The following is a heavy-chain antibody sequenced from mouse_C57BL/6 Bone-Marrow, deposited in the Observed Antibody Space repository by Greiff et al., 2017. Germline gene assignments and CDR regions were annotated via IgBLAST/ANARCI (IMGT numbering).Heavy chain of an antibody. J-gene: IGHJ2*01. V-gene: IGHV14-4*01. D-gene: IGHD2-2*01. CDR1: GFNFKDDY. CDR2: IDPENGDT. CDR3: TTRSTMVTTGVLFDY. Sequence: EVQLQQSGAELVRPGASVKLSCTASGFNFKDDYMHWVKQRPEQGLEWIGWIDPENGDTEYASKFQGKATITADTSSNTAYLQLSSLTSEDTAVYYCTTRSTMVTTGVLFDYWGQGTTLTVSS.